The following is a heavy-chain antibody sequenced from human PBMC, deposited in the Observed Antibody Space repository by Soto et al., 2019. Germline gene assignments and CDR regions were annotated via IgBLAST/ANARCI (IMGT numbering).Heavy chain of an antibody. CDR1: GDSISSYS. J-gene: IGHJ6*02. V-gene: IGHV4-59*01. Sequence: PSETLSLTCTVSGDSISSYSWSWIRQPPGKGLEWIGNIHYNGNTKYSPSLKSRVTMSVDTSKNHFSLKLISVTTADTAVYYCARANYYVSGYEVPDYYSYGMDVWGQGTTVTVSS. CDR2: IHYNGNT. D-gene: IGHD3-10*01. CDR3: ARANYYVSGYEVPDYYSYGMDV.